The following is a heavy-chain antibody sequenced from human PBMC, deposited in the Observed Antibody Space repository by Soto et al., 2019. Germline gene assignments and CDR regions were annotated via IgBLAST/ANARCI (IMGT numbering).Heavy chain of an antibody. CDR2: INYSGST. CDR1: GGSVSSGSYY. V-gene: IGHV4-61*01. Sequence: SETLSLTCTVSGGSVSSGSYYWSWMRQPPGKGLEWIGYINYSGSTNYNPSLKSRVTISVDTSKNQFSLKLSSVTAADTAVYYWARGSRPAYDYWGQGTLVTVSS. CDR3: ARGSRPAYDY. J-gene: IGHJ4*02.